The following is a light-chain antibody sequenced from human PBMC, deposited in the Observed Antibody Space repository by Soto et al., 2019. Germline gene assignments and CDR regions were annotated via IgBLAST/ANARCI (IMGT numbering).Light chain of an antibody. CDR2: AAS. V-gene: IGKV1-39*01. J-gene: IGKJ1*01. CDR3: QQSYNSPPT. CDR1: HSIGTY. Sequence: DIQMTQSPYSLSASVGDAVTITCRAGHSIGTYLSWYQLKPGKPPRLLIYAASSLQTGVPSRFSGSGSGTDFTLTITGLQPEYFATYSCQQSYNSPPTFGQGTRV.